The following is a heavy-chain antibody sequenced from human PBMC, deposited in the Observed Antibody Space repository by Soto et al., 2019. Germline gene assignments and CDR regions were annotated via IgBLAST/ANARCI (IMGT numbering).Heavy chain of an antibody. Sequence: GESLKISCKGSGYSFTSYWIGWVRQMPGKGLEWMGIIYPGDSDTRYSPSFQGQVTISADKSISTAYLQLSSLKASDTAMYYCPSSAYFDWLGAFDIWGQGTMVTVSS. CDR1: GYSFTSYW. V-gene: IGHV5-51*01. CDR3: PSSAYFDWLGAFDI. J-gene: IGHJ3*02. D-gene: IGHD3-9*01. CDR2: IYPGDSDT.